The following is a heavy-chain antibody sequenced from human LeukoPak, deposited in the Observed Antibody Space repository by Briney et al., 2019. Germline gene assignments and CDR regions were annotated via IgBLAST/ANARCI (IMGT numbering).Heavy chain of an antibody. CDR2: IHTSGST. J-gene: IGHJ4*02. D-gene: IGHD3-3*01. CDR1: GGSTSNYF. Sequence: SETLSLTCTVSGGSTSNYFCTWLRQSAGKGLEWIGRIHTSGSTNYNPSLKSRVSMSVDTSKNQFSLKLSSVTAADTAVYYCARDPEGHGYYFDYWGQGALVTVSS. V-gene: IGHV4-4*07. CDR3: ARDPEGHGYYFDY.